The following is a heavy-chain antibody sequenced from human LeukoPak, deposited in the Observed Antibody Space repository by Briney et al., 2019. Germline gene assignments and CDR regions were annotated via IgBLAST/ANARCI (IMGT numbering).Heavy chain of an antibody. CDR2: INPNSGGT. J-gene: IGHJ5*02. Sequence: GASVKVSCKASGYTFIDYYIHWVRQAPGQGLEWMGWINPNSGGTNYAQKFQGRVTMTRDTSITTTYMALSRLTPDDSAVYFCATEASGLNWFDPWGQGTLVTVSS. D-gene: IGHD3-3*01. CDR1: GYTFIDYY. V-gene: IGHV1-2*02. CDR3: ATEASGLNWFDP.